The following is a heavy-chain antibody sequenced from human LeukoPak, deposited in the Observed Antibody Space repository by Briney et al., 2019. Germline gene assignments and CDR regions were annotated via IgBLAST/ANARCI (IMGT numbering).Heavy chain of an antibody. D-gene: IGHD1-26*01. CDR2: INPSGGST. CDR3: ARTLLNRYSGSYYY. J-gene: IGHJ4*02. CDR1: GGTFSGYA. Sequence: ASVKVSCKASGGTFSGYAISWVRQAPGQGLEWMGIINPSGGSTSYAQKFQGRVTMTRDTSTSTVYMELSSLRSEDTAVYYCARTLLNRYSGSYYYWGQGTLVTVSS. V-gene: IGHV1-46*01.